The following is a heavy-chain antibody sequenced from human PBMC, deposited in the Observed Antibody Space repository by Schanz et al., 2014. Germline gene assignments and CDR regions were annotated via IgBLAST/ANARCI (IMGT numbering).Heavy chain of an antibody. V-gene: IGHV1-69*04. Sequence: QVQLVQSGAEVKKPGSPVKVSCKSSGGTFSSYAISWVRQAPGQGLEWMGRIIPILGIATYAQKFQGRLTITADKSTSTAYMDLRSLRSDDTAVYYCARGGYSYALSAFDIWGQGTMVTVSS. CDR3: ARGGYSYALSAFDI. D-gene: IGHD5-18*01. CDR2: IIPILGIA. CDR1: GGTFSSYA. J-gene: IGHJ3*02.